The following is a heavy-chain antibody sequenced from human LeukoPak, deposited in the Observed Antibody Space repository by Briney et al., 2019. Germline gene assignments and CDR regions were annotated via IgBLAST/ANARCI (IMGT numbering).Heavy chain of an antibody. D-gene: IGHD6-19*01. CDR3: ARDNVSGWYSNYYYYYMDV. CDR2: TYYSGST. CDR1: GGSISSSSYY. V-gene: IGHV4-39*07. Sequence: SETLSLTCTVSGGSISSSSYYWGWIRQPPGTGLEWIGSTYYSGSTYYNPSLKSRVTISVDTSKNQFSLKLSSVTAADTAVYYCARDNVSGWYSNYYYYYMDVWGKGTTVTISS. J-gene: IGHJ6*03.